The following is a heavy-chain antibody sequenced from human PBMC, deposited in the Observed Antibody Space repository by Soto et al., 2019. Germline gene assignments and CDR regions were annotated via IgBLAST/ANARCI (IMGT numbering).Heavy chain of an antibody. Sequence: VQLVESGGGVVQPGRSLRLSCAASGFTFSSYAMHWVRQAPGKGLEWVAVISYDGSNKYYADSVKGRFTISRDNSKNTLYLQMNSLRAEDTAVYYCARGRQPFFFDYWGQGTLVTVSS. CDR3: ARGRQPFFFDY. V-gene: IGHV3-30-3*01. J-gene: IGHJ4*02. D-gene: IGHD3-3*01. CDR1: GFTFSSYA. CDR2: ISYDGSNK.